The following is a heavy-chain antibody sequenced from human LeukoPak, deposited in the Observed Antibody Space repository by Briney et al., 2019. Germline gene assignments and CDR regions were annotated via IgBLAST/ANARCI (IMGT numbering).Heavy chain of an antibody. CDR3: ARSPRCSSTSCYLTPLYYYYGMDV. V-gene: IGHV1-2*02. J-gene: IGHJ6*02. CDR1: GYTFTGYY. CDR2: INPNSGGT. Sequence: ASVKVSCKASGYTFTGYYMRWVRQAPGQGLEWMGWINPNSGGTNYAQKFQGRVTMTRDTSISTAYLEMSRLRSDDTAVYYCARSPRCSSTSCYLTPLYYYYGMDVWGQGTTVTVSS. D-gene: IGHD2-2*01.